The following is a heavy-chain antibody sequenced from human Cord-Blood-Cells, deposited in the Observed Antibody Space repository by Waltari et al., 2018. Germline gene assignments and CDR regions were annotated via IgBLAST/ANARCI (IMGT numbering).Heavy chain of an antibody. V-gene: IGHV4-34*01. CDR1: GGSFSGYS. J-gene: IGHJ5*02. D-gene: IGHD3-10*01. Sequence: QVQLQQWGAGLLKPSETLSLTCAVYGGSFSGYSWSWIRQPPRKGLEWIGEINHSGSTNYNPSLKSRVTISVDTSKNQFSLKLSSVTAADTAVYYCARVEGWFREFDGKNWFDPWGQGTLVTVSS. CDR3: ARVEGWFREFDGKNWFDP. CDR2: INHSGST.